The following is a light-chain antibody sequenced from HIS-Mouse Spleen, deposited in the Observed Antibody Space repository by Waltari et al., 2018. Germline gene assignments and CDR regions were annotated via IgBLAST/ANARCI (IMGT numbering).Light chain of an antibody. Sequence: QSVLPQPPSVSGAPGPRVTISCTGSSSNLRAGSDVPWYQQLPGTAPKLLIYGNSNRPSGVPDRFSGSKSGTSASLANTGLQAEDEADYYCQSYDSSLSGSVFGGGTKLTVL. CDR2: GNS. CDR3: QSYDSSLSGSV. CDR1: SSNLRAGSD. J-gene: IGLJ3*02. V-gene: IGLV1-40*01.